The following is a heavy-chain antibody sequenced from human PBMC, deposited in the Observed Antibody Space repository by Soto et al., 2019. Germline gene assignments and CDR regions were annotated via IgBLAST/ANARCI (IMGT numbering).Heavy chain of an antibody. CDR3: ARDGAPRIPLGSGYESMNYYYYYMDV. CDR2: IIPILGIA. J-gene: IGHJ6*03. V-gene: IGHV1-69*04. Sequence: SVTVSCKASGGTFSSYTISWVRQAPGQRLEWMGRIIPILGIANYAQKFQGRVTITADKSTSTAYMELSSLRSEDTAVYYCARDGAPRIPLGSGYESMNYYYYYMDVWGKGTTVTVSS. CDR1: GGTFSSYT. D-gene: IGHD5-12*01.